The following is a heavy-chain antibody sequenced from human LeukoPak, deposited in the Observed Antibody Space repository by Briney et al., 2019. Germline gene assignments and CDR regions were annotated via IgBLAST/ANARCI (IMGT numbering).Heavy chain of an antibody. CDR2: ITYDGSRA. CDR1: GFTFGGYG. D-gene: IGHD1-14*01. J-gene: IGHJ4*02. CDR3: TRYNNDHFDY. Sequence: GGSLRLSCAGSGFTFGGYGMHWFRQTPGKGLEWVAVITYDGSRAFYADSVKGRFTISRDNSKNTMSVQMDGLRAEDTAVYYCTRYNNDHFDYWGQGTLVTVSS. V-gene: IGHV3-33*01.